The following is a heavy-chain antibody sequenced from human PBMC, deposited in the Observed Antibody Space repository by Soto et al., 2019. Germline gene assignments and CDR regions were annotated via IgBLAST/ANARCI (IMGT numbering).Heavy chain of an antibody. V-gene: IGHV1-58*01. D-gene: IGHD3-16*01. Sequence: QMQLVQSGPEVKKPGTSVKVSCKASGFTFSRSTLQWVRQARGQRLEWIGWIVVGSGNTNYAQKFQERVTITRDMSTSTAYMELSSLRSEDTAVYYCVSPDYVDYWYFDLWGRGTLVTVSS. CDR1: GFTFSRST. CDR3: VSPDYVDYWYFDL. CDR2: IVVGSGNT. J-gene: IGHJ2*01.